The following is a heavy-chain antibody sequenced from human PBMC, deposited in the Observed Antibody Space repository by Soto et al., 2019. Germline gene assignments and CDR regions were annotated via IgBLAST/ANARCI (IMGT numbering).Heavy chain of an antibody. V-gene: IGHV1-58*01. CDR1: GFTFRSSA. CDR3: ATGAYCSVGSCSDYYYYYYGMDL. Sequence: SVKVSCKTSGFTFRSSAVQWVRQARGQRLEWIGWLVVGTGNTNYAQKFQQRVTISSDRSTNTVSMELSSLTSEDTAVYYCATGAYCSVGSCSDYYYYYYGMDLWGQGTTVTVSS. J-gene: IGHJ6*02. CDR2: LVVGTGNT. D-gene: IGHD2-15*01.